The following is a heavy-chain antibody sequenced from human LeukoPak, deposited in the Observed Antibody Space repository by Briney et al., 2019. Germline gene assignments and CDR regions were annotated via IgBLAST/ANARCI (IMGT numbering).Heavy chain of an antibody. CDR1: GGSISNYY. V-gene: IGHV4-59*01. CDR3: ARSGSWFDS. J-gene: IGHJ5*01. CDR2: IYYRGST. D-gene: IGHD1-26*01. Sequence: SSETLSLTCTVSGGSISNYYWSWIRQPPGKGLEWIGYIYYRGSTNYNPSLKSRVTISVDMSKNQFSLEVTSVTAADTAVYYCARSGSWFDSWGQGTLVTVSS.